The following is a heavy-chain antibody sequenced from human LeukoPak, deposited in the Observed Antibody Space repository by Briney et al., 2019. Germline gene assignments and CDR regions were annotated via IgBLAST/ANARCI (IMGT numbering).Heavy chain of an antibody. CDR1: GGSISTYY. Sequence: KPSETLSLTCTASGGSISTYYWSWIRQPPGKGLEWIGYIHYSGSTNYNPSLKSRVTISVDTSKNQFSLNLSSVTAADTAVYYCARLSYFSSSLAFDIWGQGTVVTVSS. J-gene: IGHJ3*02. CDR2: IHYSGST. CDR3: ARLSYFSSSLAFDI. D-gene: IGHD6-6*01. V-gene: IGHV4-59*08.